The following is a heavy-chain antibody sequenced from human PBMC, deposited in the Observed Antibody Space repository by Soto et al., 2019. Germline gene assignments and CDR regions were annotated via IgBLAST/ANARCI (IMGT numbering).Heavy chain of an antibody. CDR1: DDHFPCYL. V-gene: IGHV5-51*01. J-gene: IGHJ1*01. D-gene: IGHD3-22*01. CDR2: IFLDDSNT. CDR3: ASPYFYDSNGIQH. Sequence: GESLNLSFTFSDDHFPCYLIGWVLQMPGRGLEWMGVIFLDDSNTKYSPSFQGHVTLSADKTISTAYLQWSSLKASDTAMYYCASPYFYDSNGIQHWGQGTLVTVSS.